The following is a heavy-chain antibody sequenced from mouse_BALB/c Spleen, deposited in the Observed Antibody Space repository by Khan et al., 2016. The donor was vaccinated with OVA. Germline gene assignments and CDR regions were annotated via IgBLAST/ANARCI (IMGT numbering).Heavy chain of an antibody. Sequence: VQLKESEPSLVKPSQTLSLTCSVTCDSITSGFWNWIRKFPGNKFEYIGYDTYSGNTYYNPSLKSRISITRDTSKSQYYLQLNSVTTEDTATYACARSYGSSSMDYWGQGTSVTVSS. D-gene: IGHD1-1*01. CDR3: ARSYGSSSMDY. V-gene: IGHV3-8*02. CDR2: DTYSGNT. CDR1: CDSITSGF. J-gene: IGHJ4*01.